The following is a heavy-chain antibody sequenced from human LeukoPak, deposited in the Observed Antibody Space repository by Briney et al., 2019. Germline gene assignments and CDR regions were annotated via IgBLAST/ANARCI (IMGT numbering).Heavy chain of an antibody. J-gene: IGHJ4*02. D-gene: IGHD2-15*01. V-gene: IGHV4-39*07. CDR3: ATSAADY. Sequence: PSETLSLTCTVSGGSISSSTYYWGWIRQPPGKGLEWIGSMYYSGNIYYNPSLKSRVTISVDTSKNQLSLKLSSVTAADTAVYYCATSAADYWGQGTLVTVSS. CDR1: GGSISSSTYY. CDR2: MYYSGNI.